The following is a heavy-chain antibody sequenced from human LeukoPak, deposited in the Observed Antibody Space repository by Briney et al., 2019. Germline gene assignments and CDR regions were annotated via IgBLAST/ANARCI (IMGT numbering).Heavy chain of an antibody. V-gene: IGHV3-23*01. D-gene: IGHD4-23*01. J-gene: IGHJ6*02. Sequence: GGSLRLSCAASGFTFSSYAMSWVRQAPGKGLEWVSAISGSGGSTYYADSVKGRFTISRDNSKNTLYLQMNSLRAEDTAVYYCAKVQVTHVGYYYYYGMDVWGQGTTVTVSS. CDR3: AKVQVTHVGYYYYYGMDV. CDR2: ISGSGGST. CDR1: GFTFSSYA.